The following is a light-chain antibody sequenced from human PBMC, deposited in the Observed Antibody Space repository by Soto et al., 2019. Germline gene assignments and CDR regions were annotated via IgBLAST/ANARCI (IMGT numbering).Light chain of an antibody. CDR2: DVS. CDR1: SSDVGGYNY. J-gene: IGLJ2*01. CDR3: SSYTSSSTLV. V-gene: IGLV2-14*01. Sequence: QSVLTQPASVSGSPGQSITISCTGTSSDVGGYNYVSWYQQHPGKAPKLMIYDVSYRPSGVSNRFSGSKSGNTASLTISGLQAEDEADYYCSSYTSSSTLVFGGGTKVTVL.